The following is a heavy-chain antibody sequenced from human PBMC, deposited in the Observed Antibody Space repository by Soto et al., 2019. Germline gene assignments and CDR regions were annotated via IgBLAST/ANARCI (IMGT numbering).Heavy chain of an antibody. J-gene: IGHJ4*02. CDR2: IGNAGDT. CDR3: AREGEAGSFDY. V-gene: IGHV3-13*01. Sequence: EVQLVESGGGLVQPGGSLRLSCAASGFTFSSYDMHWVRQATGKGLEWVSAIGNAGDTYYPGSVKGRFTISRENAKNSLYLQMNSLRAGDTAVYYWAREGEAGSFDYWCQGTLVTVSS. CDR1: GFTFSSYD. D-gene: IGHD6-25*01.